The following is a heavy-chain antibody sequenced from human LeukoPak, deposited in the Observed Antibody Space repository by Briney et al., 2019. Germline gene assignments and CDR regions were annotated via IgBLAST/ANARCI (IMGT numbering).Heavy chain of an antibody. CDR2: IKQDGSER. V-gene: IGHV3-7*01. CDR3: ARVGIAAALDAFDI. Sequence: GGSLRLSCAASGFTFSTYWMIWVRQAPGKGLEWVANIKQDGSERYYVDSVKGRFTISRDNAKNSMYLQINSLRAEDTAVYSCARVGIAAALDAFDIWGQGTMVTVSS. D-gene: IGHD6-13*01. CDR1: GFTFSTYW. J-gene: IGHJ3*02.